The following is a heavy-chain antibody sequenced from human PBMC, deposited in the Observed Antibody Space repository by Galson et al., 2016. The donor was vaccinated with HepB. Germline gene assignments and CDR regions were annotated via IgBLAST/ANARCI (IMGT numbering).Heavy chain of an antibody. Sequence: SLRLSCAASGFTFSTYAMSWVRQAPGKGLEWVSAISGSGAGTYYAGSVKGRFTISRDNSKNTLYLQMNSLRAGDTAVYYCAKGGGGSSSWQKYYYYYYMDVWGKGTTVTVSS. CDR3: AKGGGGSSSWQKYYYYYYMDV. CDR1: GFTFSTYA. V-gene: IGHV3-23*01. CDR2: ISGSGAGT. J-gene: IGHJ6*03. D-gene: IGHD6-13*01.